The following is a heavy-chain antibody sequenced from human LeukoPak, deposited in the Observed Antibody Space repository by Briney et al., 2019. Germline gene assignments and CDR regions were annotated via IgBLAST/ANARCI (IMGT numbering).Heavy chain of an antibody. Sequence: PSQTLSLTCTVSGGSISSGGYYWSWIRQHPGKXXEWIGYIYYSGSTYYNPSLKSRVTISVDTSKNQFSLKLSSVTAADTAVYYCARFEWLQPIDYWGQGTLVTVSS. J-gene: IGHJ4*02. V-gene: IGHV4-31*03. CDR1: GGSISSGGYY. CDR2: IYYSGST. CDR3: ARFEWLQPIDY. D-gene: IGHD5-24*01.